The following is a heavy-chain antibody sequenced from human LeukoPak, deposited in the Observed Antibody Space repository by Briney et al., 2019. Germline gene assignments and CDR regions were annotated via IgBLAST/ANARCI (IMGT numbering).Heavy chain of an antibody. J-gene: IGHJ3*02. D-gene: IGHD1-26*01. CDR1: GYTFSSYG. V-gene: IGHV1-18*01. CDR2: ISANNGNT. Sequence: ASVKVSCKASGYTFSSYGISWVRQAPGQGLDWMGWISANNGNTNYAQKLQGRVTMTTDTSTSTAYMELRSLRSDDTAVYYCARDGELYSGSKGLFDIWGQGTMVIVSS. CDR3: ARDGELYSGSKGLFDI.